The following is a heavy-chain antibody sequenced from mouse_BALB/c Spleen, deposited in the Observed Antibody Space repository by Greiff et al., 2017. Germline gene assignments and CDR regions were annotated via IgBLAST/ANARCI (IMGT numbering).Heavy chain of an antibody. CDR3: ARHDYDLYAMDY. V-gene: IGHV5-12-1*01. J-gene: IGHJ4*01. Sequence: EVKLMESGGGLVKPGGSLKLSCAASGFAFSSYDMSWVRQTPEKRLEWVAYISSGGGSTYYPDTVKGRFTISRDNAKNTLYLQMSSLKSEDTAMYYCARHDYDLYAMDYWGQGTSVTVSS. CDR1: GFAFSSYD. CDR2: ISSGGGST. D-gene: IGHD2-4*01.